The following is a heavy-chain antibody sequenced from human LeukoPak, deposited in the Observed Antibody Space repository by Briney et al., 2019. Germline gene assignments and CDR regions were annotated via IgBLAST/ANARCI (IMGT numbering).Heavy chain of an antibody. CDR3: ARDEGERIQLWLGY. CDR2: IIPIFGTA. V-gene: IGHV1-69*13. J-gene: IGHJ4*02. D-gene: IGHD5-18*01. Sequence: ASVKVSCKASGGTFSSYAISWVRQAPGQGLEWMGGIIPIFGTANYAQKFQGRVTITADESTSTAYMELSSLRSEDTAVYYCARDEGERIQLWLGYWGQGTLVTVSS. CDR1: GGTFSSYA.